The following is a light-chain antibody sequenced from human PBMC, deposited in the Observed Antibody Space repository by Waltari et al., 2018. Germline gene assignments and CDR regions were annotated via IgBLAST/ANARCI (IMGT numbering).Light chain of an antibody. V-gene: IGKV1-33*01. CDR2: DAS. CDR3: QQYDNLPPYT. J-gene: IGKJ2*01. Sequence: DIQMTQSPSSLSATVGDRVTITCQASQDINNYLNWYQQKPGKAPKLLIFDASNLEKGVPSRFSGSESGTDFTFTISSLQPEDIATYYCQQYDNLPPYTFGQGTKLEIK. CDR1: QDINNY.